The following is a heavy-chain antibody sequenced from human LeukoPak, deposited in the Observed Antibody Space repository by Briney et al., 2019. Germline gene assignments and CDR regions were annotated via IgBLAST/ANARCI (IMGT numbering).Heavy chain of an antibody. Sequence: GRSLRLSCAASGFTFSSYAMHWVRQAPGKGLEWVAVISYGGSNKYYADSVKGRFTISRDNSKNTLYLQMNSLRAEDTAVYYCARGFTTPWGQGTLVTVSS. D-gene: IGHD1-1*01. CDR1: GFTFSSYA. V-gene: IGHV3-30-3*01. CDR2: ISYGGSNK. CDR3: ARGFTTP. J-gene: IGHJ5*02.